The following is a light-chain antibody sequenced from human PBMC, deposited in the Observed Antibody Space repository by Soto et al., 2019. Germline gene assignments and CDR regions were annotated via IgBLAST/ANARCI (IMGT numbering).Light chain of an antibody. Sequence: QSALTQPASVSGSPGQSITISCTRTSSDVGGHNYVSWYQHHPGKAPKLMIYEVSNRPSRVSNRFSGSKSGNMASLTISGLQAEDEADYYCSSYTSSSVVFGGGTKLTVL. J-gene: IGLJ2*01. CDR3: SSYTSSSVV. V-gene: IGLV2-14*01. CDR2: EVS. CDR1: SSDVGGHNY.